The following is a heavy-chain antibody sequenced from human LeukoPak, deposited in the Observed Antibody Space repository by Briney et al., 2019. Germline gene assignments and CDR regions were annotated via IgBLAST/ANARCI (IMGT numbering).Heavy chain of an antibody. D-gene: IGHD2-21*01. Sequence: GASVKVSCKASGYTFTSYGISWVRQAPGQGLEWMGWINPNSGGTNYAQKFQGRVTMTRDTSISTAYMELSRLRSDDTAVYYCARVSSAVCGGDCYSSPLDYWGQGTLVTVSS. J-gene: IGHJ4*02. V-gene: IGHV1-2*02. CDR3: ARVSSAVCGGDCYSSPLDY. CDR1: GYTFTSYG. CDR2: INPNSGGT.